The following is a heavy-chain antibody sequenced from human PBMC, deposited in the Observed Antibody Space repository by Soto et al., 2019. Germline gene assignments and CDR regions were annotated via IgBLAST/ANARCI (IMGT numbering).Heavy chain of an antibody. V-gene: IGHV4-59*08. CDR1: GGSISSYY. CDR2: IYYSAST. J-gene: IGHJ4*02. CDR3: ARHLPYCGGDCYSLDY. D-gene: IGHD2-21*02. Sequence: SETLSLTCTVSGGSISSYYWSWIRQSPGKGLEWIGYIYYSASTNYSPSLKSRVTISVDTSKNQFSLNLSSVTAADTAVYYCARHLPYCGGDCYSLDYWGQGTLVTVS.